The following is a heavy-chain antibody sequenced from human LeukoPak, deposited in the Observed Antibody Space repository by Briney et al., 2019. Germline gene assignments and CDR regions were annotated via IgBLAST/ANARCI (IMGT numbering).Heavy chain of an antibody. Sequence: PGGSLRLSCAASGFTVSNFAMSWVRQAPGEGLEWVSANSGSAATTYYADSVRGRFTISRDNSKNMVYLEMRSLRAEDTAVYYCARDPTPLSRGWYVWEAWGPGTLVTVSS. D-gene: IGHD6-19*01. CDR1: GFTVSNFA. J-gene: IGHJ5*02. V-gene: IGHV3-23*01. CDR3: ARDPTPLSRGWYVWEA. CDR2: NSGSAATT.